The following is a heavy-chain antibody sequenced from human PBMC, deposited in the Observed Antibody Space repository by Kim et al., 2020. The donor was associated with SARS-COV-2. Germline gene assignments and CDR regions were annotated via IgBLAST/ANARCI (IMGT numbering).Heavy chain of an antibody. CDR2: INHSGST. V-gene: IGHV4-34*01. J-gene: IGHJ4*02. Sequence: SETLSLTCAVYGGSFSGYYWSWIRQPPGKGLEWIGEINHSGSTNYNPSLKSRVTISVDTSKNQFSLKLSSVTAADTAVYYCARGAGLDYWGQGTLVTVSS. CDR1: GGSFSGYY. CDR3: ARGAGLDY.